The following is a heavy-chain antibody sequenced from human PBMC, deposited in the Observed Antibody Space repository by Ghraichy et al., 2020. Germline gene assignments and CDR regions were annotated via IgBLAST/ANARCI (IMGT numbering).Heavy chain of an antibody. CDR2: IYYSEST. CDR3: ARDRWKYGMDV. Sequence: GSLSLTCTVSGGSVSSGSYYWSWIRQPPGKGLEWIGYIYYSESTNYNPSLKSRVTISVDTSKNQFSLKLSSVTAADTAVYYCARDRWKYGMDVWGQGTTVTVSS. D-gene: IGHD1-1*01. J-gene: IGHJ6*02. CDR1: GGSVSSGSYY. V-gene: IGHV4-61*01.